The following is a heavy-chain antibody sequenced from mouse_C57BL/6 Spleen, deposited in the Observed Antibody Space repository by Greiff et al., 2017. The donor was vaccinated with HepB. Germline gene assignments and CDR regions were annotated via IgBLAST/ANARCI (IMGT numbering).Heavy chain of an antibody. V-gene: IGHV1-53*01. Sequence: QVQLQQPGTELVKPGASVKLSCKASGYTFPSYWTHWVKQGPGQGLEWIGNINPSNGGTNYTEKFTSKATLTVDKSSSTAYRQLSSLTSEDSAVYDCARWNYYGSRYFDYWGQGTTLTVSS. CDR1: GYTFPSYW. J-gene: IGHJ2*01. CDR2: INPSNGGT. D-gene: IGHD1-1*01. CDR3: ARWNYYGSRYFDY.